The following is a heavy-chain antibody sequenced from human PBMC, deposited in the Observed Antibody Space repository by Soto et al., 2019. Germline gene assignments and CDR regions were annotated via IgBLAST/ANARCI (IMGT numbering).Heavy chain of an antibody. V-gene: IGHV4-31*03. CDR2: IYYSGST. J-gene: IGHJ4*02. CDR3: ARSYGRTADY. CDR1: GWSISSGGYY. D-gene: IGHD1-26*01. Sequence: QVQLQESGPGLVKPSQTLSLTCTVSGWSISSGGYYWSWIPQHPGKGLEWIGYIYYSGSTYYNPSHKSRVNISVDTSKNQFSLKLSSVTAADTAVYYCARSYGRTADYWGQGTLVTVSS.